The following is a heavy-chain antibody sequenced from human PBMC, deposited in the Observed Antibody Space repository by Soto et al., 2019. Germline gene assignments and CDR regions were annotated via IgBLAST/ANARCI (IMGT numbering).Heavy chain of an antibody. CDR3: ARDMVRGVSSFDY. Sequence: EVQLVESGGGLVKPGGSLRLSCAASGFTFSSYSMNWVRQAPGKGLEWVSSISSSSSYIYYADSVKGRFTISRDNAKNSLYLQMNSLRAEDTAVYYCARDMVRGVSSFDYWGQGTLVTVSS. D-gene: IGHD3-10*01. J-gene: IGHJ4*02. CDR2: ISSSSSYI. V-gene: IGHV3-21*01. CDR1: GFTFSSYS.